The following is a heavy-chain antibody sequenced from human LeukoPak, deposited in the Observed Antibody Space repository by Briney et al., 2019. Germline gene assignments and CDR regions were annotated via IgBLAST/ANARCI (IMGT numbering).Heavy chain of an antibody. Sequence: PGGSLRLPRAASVFTFSSYVMQWVRQAPAKGREGVANISYDGSNEYYADSLKGRFTISRDKSKNTLYRQMNSVRAADTAVYYWARDTGTLYLSSVHYWGQGTLVTVSS. CDR1: VFTFSSYV. CDR3: ARDTGTLYLSSVHY. D-gene: IGHD2-2*01. V-gene: IGHV3-30*04. CDR2: ISYDGSNE. J-gene: IGHJ4*02.